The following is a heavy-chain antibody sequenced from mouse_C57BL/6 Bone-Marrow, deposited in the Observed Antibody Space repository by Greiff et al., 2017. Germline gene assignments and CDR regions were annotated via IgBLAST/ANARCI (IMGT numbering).Heavy chain of an antibody. CDR3: ERGAGTAWFAY. CDR1: GYTFTSYW. V-gene: IGHV1-72*01. J-gene: IGHJ3*01. Sequence: QVQLKESGAELVKPGASVKLSCKASGYTFTSYWMHWVKHRPGRGLEWIGRIDPNSGGTKYNEKFKSKATLTVDKTSSTAYMQLSSLTSEDSAVYDCERGAGTAWFAYWGQGTLVTVSA. CDR2: IDPNSGGT. D-gene: IGHD4-1*01.